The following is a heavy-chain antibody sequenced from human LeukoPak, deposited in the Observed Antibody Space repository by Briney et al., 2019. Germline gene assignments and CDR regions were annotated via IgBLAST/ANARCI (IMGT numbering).Heavy chain of an antibody. CDR3: ARDPRIAVAPDAFDI. CDR1: GVSISSYD. J-gene: IGHJ3*02. V-gene: IGHV4-59*01. D-gene: IGHD6-19*01. Sequence: SETLSLTCTVSGVSISSYDWSWIRQPPGKGLEWIGYIYYSGSTNYNPSLKSRVTISVDTSKNQFSLKLSSVTAADTAVYYCARDPRIAVAPDAFDIWGQGTMVTVSS. CDR2: IYYSGST.